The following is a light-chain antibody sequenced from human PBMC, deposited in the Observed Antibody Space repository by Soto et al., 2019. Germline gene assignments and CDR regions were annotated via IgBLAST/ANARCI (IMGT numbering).Light chain of an antibody. CDR3: AVWDHSLNGVA. CDR1: NSNMGRHY. Sequence: QSVLTQTPSASGTPGQRVTISCSGSNSNMGRHYVYWYQQVPGTAPKLLMYRNDVRPSGVPDRFTGSKSGTSASLAISGLRAEDEADDYCAVWDHSLNGVAFGGGTKLTVL. J-gene: IGLJ2*01. CDR2: RND. V-gene: IGLV1-47*01.